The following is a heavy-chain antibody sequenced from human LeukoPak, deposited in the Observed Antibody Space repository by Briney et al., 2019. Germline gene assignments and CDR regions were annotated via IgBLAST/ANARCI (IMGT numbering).Heavy chain of an antibody. CDR2: ISGSGGST. V-gene: IGHV3-23*01. Sequence: GGSLRLSCAASGFTFDDYAMHWVRQAPGKGLEWVSSISGSGGSTYYADSVKGRFTISRDNPKNTLYLQMNSLRAEDTAVYYCARDLIVGTTIRYYFDYWGQGTLVTVSS. J-gene: IGHJ4*02. CDR1: GFTFDDYA. CDR3: ARDLIVGTTIRYYFDY. D-gene: IGHD1-26*01.